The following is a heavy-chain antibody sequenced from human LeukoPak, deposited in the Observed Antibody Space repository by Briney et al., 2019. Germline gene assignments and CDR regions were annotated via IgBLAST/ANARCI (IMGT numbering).Heavy chain of an antibody. V-gene: IGHV3-21*01. D-gene: IGHD3-22*01. CDR3: ARDGYYYDSSGYYY. CDR1: GLTFSSYS. CDR2: ISSSSSYI. Sequence: GGSLRLSCAASGLTFSSYSMNWVRQAPGKGLEWVSSISSSSSYIYYADSVKGRFTISRDNAKNSLYLQMNSLRAEDTAVYYCARDGYYYDSSGYYYWGQGTLVTVSS. J-gene: IGHJ4*02.